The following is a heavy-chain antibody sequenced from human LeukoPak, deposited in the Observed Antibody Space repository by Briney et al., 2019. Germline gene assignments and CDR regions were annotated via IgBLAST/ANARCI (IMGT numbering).Heavy chain of an antibody. CDR1: GFTFSNFW. D-gene: IGHD2-2*02. Sequence: GGSLRLSCAASGFTFSNFWMGWVRQAPGKGLEWVSAISGSDGTTYYADSVRGRFTISRDNSKNTLYLQMNSLRAEDTAVYYCAKPDCSYSDCYRPAYWGQGTLVTVSS. J-gene: IGHJ4*02. V-gene: IGHV3-23*01. CDR3: AKPDCSYSDCYRPAY. CDR2: ISGSDGTT.